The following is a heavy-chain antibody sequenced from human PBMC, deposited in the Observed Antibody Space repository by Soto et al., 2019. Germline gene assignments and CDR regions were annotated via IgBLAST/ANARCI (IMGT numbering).Heavy chain of an antibody. D-gene: IGHD6-13*01. V-gene: IGHV4-39*07. CDR3: ARDHPSSSWFDY. J-gene: IGHJ4*02. Sequence: SETLSLTCTVSVGSISSSYYCWGWIRQPPGKGLEWIGSIYNSGSAHYNPSLKSRVTISEDTSKNQFSLKLSSVTAADTAVYYCARDHPSSSWFDYWGQGTLVTVSS. CDR1: VGSISSSYYC. CDR2: IYNSGSA.